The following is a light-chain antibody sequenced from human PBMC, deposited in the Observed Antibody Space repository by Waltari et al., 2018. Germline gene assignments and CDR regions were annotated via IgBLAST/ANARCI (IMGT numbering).Light chain of an antibody. CDR3: QAWDRTTVV. V-gene: IGLV3-1*01. Sequence: SYELTHPPSVPVSPGRTANIPCPGDQLGHQAAYWHQQRAGQSPVLVIYQHNRRPSGIPGRFSASKSGDTATLTISGTQAMEEAYYYCQAWDRTTVVFGGGTKLTVL. CDR2: QHN. CDR1: QLGHQA. J-gene: IGLJ2*01.